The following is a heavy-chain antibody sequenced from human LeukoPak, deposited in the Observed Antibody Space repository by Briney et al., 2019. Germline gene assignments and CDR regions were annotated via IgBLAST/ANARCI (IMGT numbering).Heavy chain of an antibody. J-gene: IGHJ3*02. CDR3: ARSRGAVAGWSFDI. CDR2: MYHDGYT. V-gene: IGHV4-4*02. Sequence: PSGTLSLTCAVSGGSISNTDHWNWVRQPPGTGLEWIGEMYHDGYTNYNPSIKSRVTMSVAKSKNHFSLKLTSVTAADTAVYYCARSRGAVAGWSFDIWGQGTVVAVSS. CDR1: GGSISNTDH. D-gene: IGHD6-19*01.